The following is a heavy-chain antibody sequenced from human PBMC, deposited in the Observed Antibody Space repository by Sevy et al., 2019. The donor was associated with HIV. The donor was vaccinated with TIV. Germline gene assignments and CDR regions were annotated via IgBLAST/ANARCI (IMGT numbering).Heavy chain of an antibody. CDR3: TRDRSSGYLVDAFDI. Sequence: GGSLRLSCTASGFTFGDYAMSWFRLAPGKGLEWVGFIRSKAYGGTTENAASVKGRFTISRDDSISIAYLQMNSLKTEDTAVYYCTRDRSSGYLVDAFDIWGQGTMVTVSS. CDR1: GFTFGDYA. D-gene: IGHD3-22*01. J-gene: IGHJ3*02. V-gene: IGHV3-49*03. CDR2: IRSKAYGGTT.